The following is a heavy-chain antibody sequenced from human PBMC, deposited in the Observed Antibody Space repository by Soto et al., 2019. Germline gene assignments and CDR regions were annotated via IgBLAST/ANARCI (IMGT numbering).Heavy chain of an antibody. J-gene: IGHJ6*02. Sequence: SETLSLTCTVSGGSISSSSYYWGWIRQPPGKGLEWIGSIYYSGSTYYNPSLKSRVTISVDTSKNQFSLKLSSVTAADTAVYYCATYGMDVWGQGTTVTVSS. V-gene: IGHV4-39*01. CDR2: IYYSGST. CDR3: ATYGMDV. CDR1: GGSISSSSYY.